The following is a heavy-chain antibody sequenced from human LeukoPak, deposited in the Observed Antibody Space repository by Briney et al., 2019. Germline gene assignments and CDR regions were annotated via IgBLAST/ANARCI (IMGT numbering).Heavy chain of an antibody. CDR1: GFTFSSYA. CDR3: AKHIAVAGTTLFNFDY. V-gene: IGHV3-23*01. D-gene: IGHD6-19*01. Sequence: PGGSLRLSCAASGFTFSSYAMGWVRQAPGKGLEWVSAISGSGGSTYYADSVKGRFTISRDNSKNTLYLQMNSLRAEDTAVYYCAKHIAVAGTTLFNFDYWGQGTLVTVSS. J-gene: IGHJ4*02. CDR2: ISGSGGST.